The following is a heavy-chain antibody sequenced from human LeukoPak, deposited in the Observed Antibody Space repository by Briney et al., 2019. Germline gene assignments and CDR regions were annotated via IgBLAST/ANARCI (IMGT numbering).Heavy chain of an antibody. D-gene: IGHD6-13*01. CDR3: ATGRQQLMFDY. V-gene: IGHV4-39*07. CDR2: IYYSGST. J-gene: IGHJ4*02. CDR1: GGSISSSSYY. Sequence: PSETLSLTCTVSGGSISSSSYYWGWIRQPPGKGLEWIGSIYYSGSTYYNPSLKSRVTISVDTSKNQFSLKLSSVTAADTAVYYCATGRQQLMFDYWGQGTLVTVSS.